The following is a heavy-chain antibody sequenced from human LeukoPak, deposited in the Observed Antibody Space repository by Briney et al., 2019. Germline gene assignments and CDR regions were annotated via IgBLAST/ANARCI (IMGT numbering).Heavy chain of an antibody. CDR1: GGSISSGGYY. J-gene: IGHJ3*02. CDR3: ARARGYPTGHAFDI. V-gene: IGHV4-31*03. CDR2: IYYSGST. D-gene: IGHD3-9*01. Sequence: SSQTLSLTCTVSGGSISSGGYYWSWIRQHPGKGLEWIGYIYYSGSTYYNPSLKSRVTISVDTSKNQFSLKLSSMTAADTAVYYCARARGYPTGHAFDIWGQGTMVTVSS.